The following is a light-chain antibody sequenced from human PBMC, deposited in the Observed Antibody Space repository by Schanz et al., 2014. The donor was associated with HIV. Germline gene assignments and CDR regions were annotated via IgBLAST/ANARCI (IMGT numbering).Light chain of an antibody. V-gene: IGLV2-14*02. CDR3: SSYTSSSTLV. J-gene: IGLJ2*01. CDR2: DVS. CDR1: SSDVGSYNL. Sequence: QSALTQPASVSGSPGQSITISCTGTSSDVGSYNLVSWYQQHPGKAPKLMIYDVSNRPSGVSNRFSGSKSGNTASLTISGXXXEDEADYYCSSYTSSSTLVFGGGTKLT.